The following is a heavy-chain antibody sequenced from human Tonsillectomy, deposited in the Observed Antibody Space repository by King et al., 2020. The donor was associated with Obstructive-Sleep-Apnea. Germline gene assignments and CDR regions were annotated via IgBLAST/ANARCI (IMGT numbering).Heavy chain of an antibody. CDR2: IYYSGST. Sequence: PLQESGPGLVKPSETLSLTCTVSGGSISSYYWSWLRQPPGKGLEWIGYIYYSGSTNYNPSLKSRVTISVDTSKNQFSLKLSSVTAADTAVYYCAVASLYDSSGYYSYWGQGTLVTISS. D-gene: IGHD3-22*01. J-gene: IGHJ4*02. V-gene: IGHV4-59*01. CDR1: GGSISSYY. CDR3: AVASLYDSSGYYSY.